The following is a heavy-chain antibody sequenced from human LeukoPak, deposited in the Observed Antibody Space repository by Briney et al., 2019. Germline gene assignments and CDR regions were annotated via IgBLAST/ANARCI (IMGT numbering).Heavy chain of an antibody. CDR3: ARDDRHYGGNSVYDAFDI. Sequence: AGSLRLSWAASGFTFSSYGMHWVRQAPGKGLEWVALIWYDGSNKYYADSVKGRFTISRDNSKNTLYLQMNSLRAEDTAVYYCARDDRHYGGNSVYDAFDIWGQGTMVTVSS. J-gene: IGHJ3*02. CDR2: IWYDGSNK. CDR1: GFTFSSYG. D-gene: IGHD4-23*01. V-gene: IGHV3-33*01.